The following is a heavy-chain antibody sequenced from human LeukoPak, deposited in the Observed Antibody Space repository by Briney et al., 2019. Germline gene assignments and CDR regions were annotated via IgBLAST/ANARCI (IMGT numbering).Heavy chain of an antibody. CDR2: IYTSGST. CDR1: GGSISSHY. J-gene: IGHJ4*02. D-gene: IGHD2-2*01. Sequence: SETLSLTCTVSGGSISSHYWSWIRQPAGKGLEWIGRIYTSGSTNHNPSLKSRVTMSVDTSKNQFSLKVSSVTAADTAVYYCARDECGSTSCYHDYWGQGTLVTVSS. V-gene: IGHV4-4*07. CDR3: ARDECGSTSCYHDY.